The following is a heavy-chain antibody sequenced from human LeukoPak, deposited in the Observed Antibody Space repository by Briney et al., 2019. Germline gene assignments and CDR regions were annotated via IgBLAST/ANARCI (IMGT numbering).Heavy chain of an antibody. Sequence: GESLKISCKGFGYTFTTYWIAWVRQMPGRGLEWMGIIYPGDSHTAYSPSFQGQVTISADKSISAAYLQWSSLKASDTAIYYCARRSAPGRGDWFDPWGQGTLVTVSS. CDR3: ARRSAPGRGDWFDP. CDR1: GYTFTTYW. J-gene: IGHJ5*02. CDR2: IYPGDSHT. D-gene: IGHD3-10*01. V-gene: IGHV5-51*01.